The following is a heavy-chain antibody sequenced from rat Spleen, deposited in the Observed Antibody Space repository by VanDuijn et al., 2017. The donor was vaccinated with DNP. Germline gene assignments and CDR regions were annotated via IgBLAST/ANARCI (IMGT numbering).Heavy chain of an antibody. Sequence: EVQLVESGGGLVQPGRSLKLSCAASGFTFSDYYMAWVRQAPKKGLEWVATISYDGSSTYYRDSVKGRFTISRDNAKSTLYLQMDSLRSEDTATYYCTTDFGRSYWGQGVMVTVSS. D-gene: IGHD4-3*01. J-gene: IGHJ2*01. V-gene: IGHV5-7*01. CDR1: GFTFSDYY. CDR3: TTDFGRSY. CDR2: ISYDGSST.